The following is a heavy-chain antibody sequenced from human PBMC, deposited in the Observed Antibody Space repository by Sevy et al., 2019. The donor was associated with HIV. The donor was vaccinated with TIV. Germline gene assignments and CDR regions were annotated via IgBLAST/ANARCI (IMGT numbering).Heavy chain of an antibody. CDR3: ATPRASSSYEGTGGYFAL. V-gene: IGHV4-39*01. CDR1: GGSISTSSYY. CDR2: MYSTGST. D-gene: IGHD6-6*01. J-gene: IGHJ2*01. Sequence: SETLSLTCTVSGGSISTSSYYWGWIRQPPGKALEWIGSMYSTGSTSYNPSLKSRVTIFVDTSKNQFSLKLTSAIATGTAVHYCATPRASSSYEGTGGYFALWARGTLVTVSS.